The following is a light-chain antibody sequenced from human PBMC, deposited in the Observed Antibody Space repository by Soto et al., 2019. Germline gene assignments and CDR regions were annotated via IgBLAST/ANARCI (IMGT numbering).Light chain of an antibody. CDR1: SGHSNA. CDR2: LNSDGSH. Sequence: QAVVTQSPSASASLGASVKLTCTLSSGHSNAIAWHQQQPERGPRYLMKLNSDGSHTKGDGIPDRFSGSSSGAERYLTISSLQSEDEADYYCQTWGTGILVFGGGTKLTVL. J-gene: IGLJ2*01. CDR3: QTWGTGILV. V-gene: IGLV4-69*01.